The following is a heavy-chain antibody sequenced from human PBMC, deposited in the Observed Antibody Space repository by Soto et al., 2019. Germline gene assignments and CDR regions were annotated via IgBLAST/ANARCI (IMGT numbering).Heavy chain of an antibody. Sequence: ASVKVSCKASGYTFTSYYMHWVRQAPGQGLEWMGIINPSGGSTSYAQKFQGRVTMTRDTSTSTVYMELSSLRSEDTAVYYCARDFNPVGYYDSSGYLSPIDAFDLWGQ. CDR3: ARDFNPVGYYDSSGYLSPIDAFDL. D-gene: IGHD3-22*01. CDR1: GYTFTSYY. J-gene: IGHJ3*01. CDR2: INPSGGST. V-gene: IGHV1-46*01.